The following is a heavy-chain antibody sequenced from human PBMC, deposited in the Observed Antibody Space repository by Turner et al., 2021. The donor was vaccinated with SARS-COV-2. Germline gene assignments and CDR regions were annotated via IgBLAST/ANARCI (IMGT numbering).Heavy chain of an antibody. D-gene: IGHD6-13*01. CDR2: VNPNSGGT. J-gene: IGHJ4*02. Sequence: QVQLVQSGAEVKKPGASVTVSCNTSGYTFTDYYMHWVRQAPGQGLEWMGWVNPNSGGTNYAQKFQGRVTMTSDTSISTAYMERSRLRSDDTAVYYCARVLLQGIPNLDYWGQGTLVTVSS. CDR1: GYTFTDYY. CDR3: ARVLLQGIPNLDY. V-gene: IGHV1-2*02.